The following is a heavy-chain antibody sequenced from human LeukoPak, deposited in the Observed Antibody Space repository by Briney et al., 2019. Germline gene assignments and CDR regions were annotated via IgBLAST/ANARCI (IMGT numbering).Heavy chain of an antibody. CDR1: GDSISSGTYY. Sequence: SETLSLTCTVSGDSISSGTYYWSWIRQPAGKGLEWIGRIYTSGSTNYNPSLKSRVTISVDTSKNQFSLKLSSVTAADTAVYYCARGVGFTEFKRRPYYFDYWGQGTLVTVSS. CDR3: ARGVGFTEFKRRPYYFDY. J-gene: IGHJ4*02. CDR2: IYTSGST. D-gene: IGHD6-6*01. V-gene: IGHV4-61*02.